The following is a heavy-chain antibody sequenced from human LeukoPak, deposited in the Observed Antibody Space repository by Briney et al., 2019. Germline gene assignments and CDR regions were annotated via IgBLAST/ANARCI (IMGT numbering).Heavy chain of an antibody. V-gene: IGHV4-39*01. CDR3: MRHASGEPPRY. Sequence: SETLSLICIVSGASISTNTHYWGWVRQPPGKGLEWIASIHHTGTPYCNPSLKSRVTISVDTSKNQFSLQFSSVIAADTAVYYCMRHASGEPPRYWGQGTLVTAS. D-gene: IGHD7-27*01. J-gene: IGHJ4*02. CDR1: GASISTNTHY. CDR2: IHHTGTP.